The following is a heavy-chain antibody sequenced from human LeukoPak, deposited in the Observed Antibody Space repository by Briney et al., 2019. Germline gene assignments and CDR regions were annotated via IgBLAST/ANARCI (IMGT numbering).Heavy chain of an antibody. CDR1: GFTFSSYE. CDR2: ISSSGSTI. J-gene: IGHJ4*02. Sequence: PGGSLRLSCAASGFTFSSYEMNWVRQAPGKGLEWVSYISSSGSTIYYADSVKGRFTISRDNAKNSLYLQMNSLRAEDTAVYYCAREGVGYYDSSGYYPLDYWGQGTLVTVSS. CDR3: AREGVGYYDSSGYYPLDY. D-gene: IGHD3-22*01. V-gene: IGHV3-48*03.